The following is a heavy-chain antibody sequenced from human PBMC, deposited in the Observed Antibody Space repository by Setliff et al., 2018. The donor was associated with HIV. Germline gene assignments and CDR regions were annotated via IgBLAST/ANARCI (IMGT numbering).Heavy chain of an antibody. CDR3: ARLSKFYDFWTPNY. Sequence: GESLKISCKASGYSFTNYWVGWVRQMPGNGLEWVGLIWPDDSDTIYSPSFQGQVTLSADKSITTVYLQWNSLKAPDTAIYYCARLSKFYDFWTPNYWGQGTLVPSPQ. D-gene: IGHD3-3*01. CDR1: GYSFTNYW. CDR2: IWPDDSDT. V-gene: IGHV5-51*01. J-gene: IGHJ4*02.